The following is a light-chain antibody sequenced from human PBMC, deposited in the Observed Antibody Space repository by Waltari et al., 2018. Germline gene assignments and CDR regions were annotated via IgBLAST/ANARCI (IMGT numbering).Light chain of an antibody. J-gene: IGKJ1*01. CDR2: GAS. V-gene: IGKV3-15*01. CDR1: QNVYTN. CDR3: QQYMNWPRT. Sequence: EIVMTQSPATLSVSPGERATLSCRDSQNVYTNLAWYQQKPGQAPRLLIYGASTRATDIPARFSGSGSGTECTLTISSLESEDFAIFYCQQYMNWPRTFGQGTKVEIK.